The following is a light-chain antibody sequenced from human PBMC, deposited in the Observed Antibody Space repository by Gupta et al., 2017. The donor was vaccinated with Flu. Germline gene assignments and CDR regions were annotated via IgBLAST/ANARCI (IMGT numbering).Light chain of an antibody. CDR2: GAS. CDR3: QQYGSSPMYS. CDR1: QSVSSSY. Sequence: EIVLTQSPGTLSLSPGERATLSVRASQSVSSSYLAWYQQKPGQAPRLLIYGASSRATGIPDRFSGSGSGTDFTLTISRLEPEDFAAYYCQQYGSSPMYSFGQGTKLEIK. J-gene: IGKJ2*03. V-gene: IGKV3-20*01.